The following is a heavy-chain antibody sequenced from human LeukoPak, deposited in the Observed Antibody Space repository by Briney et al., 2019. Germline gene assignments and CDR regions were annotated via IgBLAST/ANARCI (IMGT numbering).Heavy chain of an antibody. Sequence: GASVKVSCKASGGTLSSYAISWVRQAPGQGLEWMGGIIPIFGTANYAQKFQGRVTITTDESTSTAYMELSSLRSEDTAVYYCARSYYYYMDVWGKGTTVTVSS. CDR2: IIPIFGTA. CDR1: GGTLSSYA. CDR3: ARSYYYYMDV. V-gene: IGHV1-69*05. J-gene: IGHJ6*03.